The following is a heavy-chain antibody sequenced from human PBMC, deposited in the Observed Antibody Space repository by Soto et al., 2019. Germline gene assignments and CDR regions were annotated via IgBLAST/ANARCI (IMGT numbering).Heavy chain of an antibody. Sequence: SETLSLTCTVSGGSISSYYWSWIRQPPGKGLEWIGYIYYSGSTNYNPSLKSRVTISVDTSKNQFSLKLSSVTAADTAVYYCARASTSGTIFGVGERIYYYYGMDVWGQGTTVTVSS. CDR2: IYYSGST. CDR1: GGSISSYY. D-gene: IGHD3-3*01. V-gene: IGHV4-59*01. CDR3: ARASTSGTIFGVGERIYYYYGMDV. J-gene: IGHJ6*02.